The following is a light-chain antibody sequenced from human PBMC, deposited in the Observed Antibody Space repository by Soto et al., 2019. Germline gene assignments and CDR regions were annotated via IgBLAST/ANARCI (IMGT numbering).Light chain of an antibody. CDR3: SSYTISSTLV. J-gene: IGLJ1*01. V-gene: IGLV2-14*01. Sequence: QSALTQPASVSGSPGQSITISCTGTSSDVGRYNYVSWYQQHPGEAPKLMIYEVTNRPSGVSHRFSGSKSGNTASLTISGLQVEDETDYYCSSYTISSTLVFGTGTKLTV. CDR1: SSDVGRYNY. CDR2: EVT.